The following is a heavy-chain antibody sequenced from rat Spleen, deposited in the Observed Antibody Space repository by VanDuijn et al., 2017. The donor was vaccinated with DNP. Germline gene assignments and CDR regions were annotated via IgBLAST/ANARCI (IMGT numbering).Heavy chain of an antibody. D-gene: IGHD1-2*01. CDR1: AFTFSNYD. CDR2: ISTGGGNT. CDR3: ARGSSSIYWYFDF. Sequence: EVQLVESGGGLVQPGRSMKLSCAASAFTFSNYDMAWVRQAPKKGLEWVASISTGGGNTYYRDSVKGRFTISRDDAKSSLYLQMNSLKSEDTATYYCARGSSSIYWYFDFWGPGTMVTVSS. J-gene: IGHJ1*01. V-gene: IGHV5-25*01.